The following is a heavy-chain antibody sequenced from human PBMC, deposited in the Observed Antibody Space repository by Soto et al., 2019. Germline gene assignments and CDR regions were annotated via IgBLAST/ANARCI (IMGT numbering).Heavy chain of an antibody. CDR1: GFTVSSNY. Sequence: GGSLRLSCAASGFTVSSNYMSWVRQAPGKGLEWVSVIYSGGSTYYADSVKGRFTISRDNSKNTLYLQMNSLRAEDTAVYYCARDSRGVVTAAIHYMDVWCKGNTVTVS. CDR3: ARDSRGVVTAAIHYMDV. CDR2: IYSGGST. D-gene: IGHD2-2*01. V-gene: IGHV3-66*01. J-gene: IGHJ6*03.